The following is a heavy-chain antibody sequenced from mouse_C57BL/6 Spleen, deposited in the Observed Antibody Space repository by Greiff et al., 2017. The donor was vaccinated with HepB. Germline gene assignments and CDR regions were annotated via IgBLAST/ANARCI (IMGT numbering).Heavy chain of an antibody. CDR1: GFSLTSYG. V-gene: IGHV2-2*01. CDR2: IWGGGST. Sequence: QVQLQQSGPGLVQPSQSLSITCTVSGFSLTSYGVYWVRQSPGKGREWLGVIWGGGSTDYNAAFISRLSISKDNSKSQVFFKMNSLQADDTAIYYCARNGGAYWGQGTLVTVSA. CDR3: ARNGGAY. J-gene: IGHJ3*01.